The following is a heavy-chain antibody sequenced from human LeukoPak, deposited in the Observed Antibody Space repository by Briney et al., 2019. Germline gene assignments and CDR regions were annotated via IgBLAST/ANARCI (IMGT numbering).Heavy chain of an antibody. J-gene: IGHJ5*02. Sequence: SGPTLVKPTQTLTLTCTFSGFSLSTSGVGVGWIRQPPGKALEWLALIYCDDDKRYSPSLKSRLTITKDTSKNQVILTMTNMDPVDTATYYCAHIEGTGNVRNNWFDPWGQGTLVTVSS. CDR3: AHIEGTGNVRNNWFDP. CDR1: GFSLSTSGVG. V-gene: IGHV2-5*02. D-gene: IGHD4-23*01. CDR2: IYCDDDK.